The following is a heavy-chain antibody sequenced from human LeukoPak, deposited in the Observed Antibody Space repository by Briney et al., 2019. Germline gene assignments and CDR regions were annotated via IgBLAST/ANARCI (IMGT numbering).Heavy chain of an antibody. Sequence: PGGSLRLSCAASGFTFSSYAMSWVRQAPGKGLEWVSAIGGSGGSTYYADSVKGRFTISRDNSKNTLYLQMNSLRAEDTAVYYCAKVWVDYDFWSSDYYGMDVWGQGTTVTVSS. D-gene: IGHD3-3*01. CDR1: GFTFSSYA. CDR3: AKVWVDYDFWSSDYYGMDV. J-gene: IGHJ6*02. CDR2: IGGSGGST. V-gene: IGHV3-23*01.